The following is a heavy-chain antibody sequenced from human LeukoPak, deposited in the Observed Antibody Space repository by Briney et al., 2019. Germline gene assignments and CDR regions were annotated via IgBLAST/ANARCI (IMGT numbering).Heavy chain of an antibody. CDR3: ARVSTNDRRNAFDI. Sequence: KSGGSLRLSCAASGFTFSTYVMQWVRQAPGKGLEYVSAITGDGGYTYYANSVKGRFTISRDNSKKTLYLQMGSLRADDMAVYYCARVSTNDRRNAFDIWGQGTMVTVSS. CDR1: GFTFSTYV. J-gene: IGHJ3*02. V-gene: IGHV3-64*01. CDR2: ITGDGGYT. D-gene: IGHD2-8*01.